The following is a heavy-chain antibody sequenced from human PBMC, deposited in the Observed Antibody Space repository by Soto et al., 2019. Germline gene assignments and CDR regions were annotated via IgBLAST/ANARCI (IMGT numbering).Heavy chain of an antibody. D-gene: IGHD5-18*01. CDR3: ARVGKVGYSYGYSLYNRFDP. J-gene: IGHJ5*02. V-gene: IGHV4-34*01. Sequence: QVQLQQWGAGLLKPSETLSLTCAVHGGSFSGYYWSWIRQPPGKGPEWIGENNHSGRTNYNPSLKSRVTISVDTSKHHFPRKLSSVSAAGTAVYYCARVGKVGYSYGYSLYNRFDPWGQGTLVTVSS. CDR2: NNHSGRT. CDR1: GGSFSGYY.